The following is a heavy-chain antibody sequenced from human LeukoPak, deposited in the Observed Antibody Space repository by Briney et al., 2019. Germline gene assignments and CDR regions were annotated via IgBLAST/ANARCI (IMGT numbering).Heavy chain of an antibody. CDR1: GGSISSYY. V-gene: IGHV4-59*01. Sequence: PSETLSLTCTVSGGSISSYYWSWIRQPPGKRLEWIGYIYYSGSTNYNPSLKSRVTISVDTSKNQFSLKLSSVTAADTAVYYCARVPYNWNGLDYWGQGTLVTVSS. D-gene: IGHD1-20*01. CDR3: ARVPYNWNGLDY. J-gene: IGHJ4*02. CDR2: IYYSGST.